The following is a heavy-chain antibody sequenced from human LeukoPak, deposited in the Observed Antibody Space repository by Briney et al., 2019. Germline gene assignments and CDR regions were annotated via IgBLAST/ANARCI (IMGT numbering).Heavy chain of an antibody. CDR1: GYTFTSYG. J-gene: IGHJ4*02. Sequence: GASVKVSCKASGYTFTSYGISWVRQAPGQGLEWMGWISAYNGNTKYSQEFQGRVTITRGTSASTAYMELSSLRSEDMAVYYCARVYSNPCRFTLGYWGQGTLVTVSS. CDR2: ISAYNGNT. V-gene: IGHV1-18*03. D-gene: IGHD4-11*01. CDR3: ARVYSNPCRFTLGY.